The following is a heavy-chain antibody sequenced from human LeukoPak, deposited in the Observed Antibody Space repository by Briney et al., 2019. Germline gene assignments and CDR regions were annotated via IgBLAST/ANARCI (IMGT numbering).Heavy chain of an antibody. Sequence: GGSLRLSCAASGFTFSSYSMNWVRQAPGKGLEWVSSISSSSSYIYYADSVKGRFTISRDNSKNTLYLQMNSLRAEDTAVYYCAKEGGDMVRGDYYFDYWGQGTLVTVSS. CDR3: AKEGGDMVRGDYYFDY. J-gene: IGHJ4*02. CDR1: GFTFSSYS. V-gene: IGHV3-21*01. D-gene: IGHD3-10*01. CDR2: ISSSSSYI.